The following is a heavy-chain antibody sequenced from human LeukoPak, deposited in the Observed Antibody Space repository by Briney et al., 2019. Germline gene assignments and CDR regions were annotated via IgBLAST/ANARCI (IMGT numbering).Heavy chain of an antibody. CDR1: GFTFSSYE. CDR2: ISSSGSTI. J-gene: IGHJ3*02. Sequence: GGSLRLSCAASGFTFSSYEMNWVRQAPGKGLEWVSYISSSGSTIYYADSVKGRFTISRGNAKNSLYLQMNSLRAEDTAVYYCASQSFTTPDPFDIWGQGTMVTVSS. V-gene: IGHV3-48*03. CDR3: ASQSFTTPDPFDI. D-gene: IGHD3-22*01.